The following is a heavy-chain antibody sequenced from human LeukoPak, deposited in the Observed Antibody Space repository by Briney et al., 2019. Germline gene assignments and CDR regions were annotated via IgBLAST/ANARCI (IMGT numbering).Heavy chain of an antibody. D-gene: IGHD2-15*01. CDR3: ARYWVGHCSGGTCYGGLDY. CDR2: ISYDESNK. J-gene: IGHJ4*02. CDR1: GFTFSSYA. V-gene: IGHV3-30-3*01. Sequence: PGRSLRLSCAASGFTFSSYAMHWVRLAPGKGLEWVAVISYDESNKYYADSVKGRFTISRDNSKNTLFLQMNSLRPEDTAVYYCARYWVGHCSGGTCYGGLDYWGQGTLVTVSS.